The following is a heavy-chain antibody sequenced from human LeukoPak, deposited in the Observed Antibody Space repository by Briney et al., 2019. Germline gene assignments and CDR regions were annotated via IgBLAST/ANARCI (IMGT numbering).Heavy chain of an antibody. J-gene: IGHJ3*02. Sequence: SVKVSCKASGGTFSSYAISWVRQAPGQGLEWIGRIIPIFGTANYAQKFQGRVTITTDESTSTAYMELSSLRSEDTAVYYCARSGYSAPFDIWGQGTMVTVSS. CDR1: GGTFSSYA. D-gene: IGHD3-22*01. CDR2: IIPIFGTA. CDR3: ARSGYSAPFDI. V-gene: IGHV1-69*05.